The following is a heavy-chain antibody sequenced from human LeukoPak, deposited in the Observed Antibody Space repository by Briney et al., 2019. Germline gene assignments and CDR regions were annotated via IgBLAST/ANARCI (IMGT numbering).Heavy chain of an antibody. CDR3: ASRGDIVVVPAARVFGY. Sequence: GGSLRLSCAASGFTFSDYYMSWIRQAPGKGLEWVSAISGSGGSTYYADSVKGRFTISRDNSKNTLYLQMNSLRAEDTAVYYCASRGDIVVVPAARVFGYWGQGTLVTVSS. J-gene: IGHJ4*02. CDR2: ISGSGGST. V-gene: IGHV3-23*01. CDR1: GFTFSDYY. D-gene: IGHD2-2*01.